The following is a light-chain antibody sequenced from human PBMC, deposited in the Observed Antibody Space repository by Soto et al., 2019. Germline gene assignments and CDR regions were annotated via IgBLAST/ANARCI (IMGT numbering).Light chain of an antibody. CDR3: QKYNSAPRT. Sequence: DIQMTQSPSSLSASVGDRVTITCRASQGISNYVAWYRQKPGKVPKLLIYAASTLQSGVPSRFSGSGSGTDFTLTISSLQPEDVATYYCQKYNSAPRTFGQGTKVEIK. V-gene: IGKV1-27*01. CDR2: AAS. J-gene: IGKJ1*01. CDR1: QGISNY.